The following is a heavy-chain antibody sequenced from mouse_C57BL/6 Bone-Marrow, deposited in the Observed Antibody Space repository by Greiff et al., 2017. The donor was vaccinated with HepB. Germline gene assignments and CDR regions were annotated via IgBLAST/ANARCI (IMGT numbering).Heavy chain of an antibody. D-gene: IGHD1-1*01. CDR1: GFTFSDYY. V-gene: IGHV5-12*01. CDR3: ARQDYYGSSPWFAY. J-gene: IGHJ3*01. CDR2: ISNGGGST. Sequence: EVQLVESGGGLVQPGGSLKLSCAASGFTFSDYYMYWVHQTPEKRLEWVAYISNGGGSTYYPDTVKGRFTISRDNAKNTLYLQMSRLKSEDTAMYYCARQDYYGSSPWFAYWGQGTLVTVSA.